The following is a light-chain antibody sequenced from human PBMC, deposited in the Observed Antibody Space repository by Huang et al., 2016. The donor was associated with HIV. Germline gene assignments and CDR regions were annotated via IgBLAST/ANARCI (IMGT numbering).Light chain of an antibody. V-gene: IGKV1-5*03. CDR3: QQYNAYFPYT. J-gene: IGKJ2*01. CDR1: QNIGTY. Sequence: DIQMTQSPSTLSASVGDRVTIPCRASQNIGTYLSWYPQKPGKGPKLLIYKASSLESVVPSRVSGSGSGTEFTLTISSLQPDDFATYYCQQYNAYFPYTFGQGTKVEIK. CDR2: KAS.